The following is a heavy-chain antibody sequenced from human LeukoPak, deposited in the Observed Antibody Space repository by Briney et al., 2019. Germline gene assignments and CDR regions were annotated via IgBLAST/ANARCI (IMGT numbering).Heavy chain of an antibody. CDR3: ASYYDSSGYRDY. CDR2: IYYSGST. D-gene: IGHD3-22*01. CDR1: GGSLSSGGYY. V-gene: IGHV4-31*03. Sequence: SQTLSLTCTVSGGSLSSGGYYWSWLRQHPGRGLEWIGYIYYSGSTYYNPSLKSRVTISVDTPKNQFSLKLSSVTAADTAVYYCASYYDSSGYRDYWGQGTLVTVSS. J-gene: IGHJ4*02.